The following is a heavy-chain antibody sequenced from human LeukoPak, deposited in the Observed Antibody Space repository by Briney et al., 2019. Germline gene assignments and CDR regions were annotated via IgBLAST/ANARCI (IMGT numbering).Heavy chain of an antibody. CDR1: GYTFTSYY. CDR2: INPSGGST. V-gene: IGHV1-46*01. CDR3: ARDRGCSSTSCYLSYYMDA. J-gene: IGHJ6*03. Sequence: ASVKVSCKASGYTFTSYYMHWVRQAPGQGLEWMGIINPSGGSTSYAQKFQGRVTMTRDMSTSTVYMELSSLRSEDTAVYYCARDRGCSSTSCYLSYYMDAWGKGTTVTVSS. D-gene: IGHD2-2*01.